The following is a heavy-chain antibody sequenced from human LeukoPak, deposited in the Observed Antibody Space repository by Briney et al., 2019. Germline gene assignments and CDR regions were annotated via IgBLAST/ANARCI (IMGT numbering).Heavy chain of an antibody. CDR3: SRNADHDW. Sequence: GGSLRLSCAPSGFTFSDACMKWGRQTPEKGLEWVARIKRQIEGWTKDYAAPVKGRFTISRDDSKSTLYLQMNSLQIEDTALYYCSRNADHDWWGQGTLVTVSS. CDR1: GFTFSDAC. V-gene: IGHV3-15*01. D-gene: IGHD1-14*01. J-gene: IGHJ4*02. CDR2: IKRQIEGWTK.